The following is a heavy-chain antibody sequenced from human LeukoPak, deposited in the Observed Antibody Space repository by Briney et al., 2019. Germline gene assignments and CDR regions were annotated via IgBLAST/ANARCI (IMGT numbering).Heavy chain of an antibody. J-gene: IGHJ3*02. CDR3: TTSEYYYDSSGYYRAFDI. Sequence: GGSLRLSCAASGFTFSNAWMSWVRQAPGKGLEWVGRIKSKTDGGTTDYAAPVKGRFTISRDDSKNTLYLQMNSLKTEDTAVYYCTTSEYYYDSSGYYRAFDIWGQGTMVTVSS. D-gene: IGHD3-22*01. CDR1: GFTFSNAW. V-gene: IGHV3-15*01. CDR2: IKSKTDGGTT.